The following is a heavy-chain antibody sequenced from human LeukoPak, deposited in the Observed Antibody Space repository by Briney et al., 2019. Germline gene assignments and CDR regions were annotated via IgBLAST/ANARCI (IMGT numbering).Heavy chain of an antibody. J-gene: IGHJ4*02. D-gene: IGHD3-22*01. CDR1: GESFSGYY. V-gene: IGHV4-34*01. CDR2: INHSGST. CDR3: ARGLWYYDSSNYFDY. Sequence: SETLSLTCAVYGESFSGYYWSWIRQPPGKGLEWIGEINHSGSTNYNPSLKSRVTISVDTSKNQFSLKLSSVTAADTAVYYCARGLWYYDSSNYFDYWGQGTLVTVSS.